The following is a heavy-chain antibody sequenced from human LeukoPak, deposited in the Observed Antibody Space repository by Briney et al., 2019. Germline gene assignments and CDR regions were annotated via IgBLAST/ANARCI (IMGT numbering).Heavy chain of an antibody. J-gene: IGHJ5*02. CDR2: IYTSGST. D-gene: IGHD3-22*01. Sequence: SLTLSLTCTVSGGSISSGSYYWSWIRQPAGKGLEWIGRIYTSGSTNYNPSLKSRVTISVDTSKNQFSLKLSSVTAADTAVYYCAILHLGNYYDSSGWFDPWGQGTLVTVSS. CDR1: GGSISSGSYY. CDR3: AILHLGNYYDSSGWFDP. V-gene: IGHV4-61*02.